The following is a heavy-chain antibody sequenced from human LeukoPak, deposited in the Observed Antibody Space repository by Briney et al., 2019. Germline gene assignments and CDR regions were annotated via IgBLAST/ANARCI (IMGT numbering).Heavy chain of an antibody. CDR1: GFAFRSYW. V-gene: IGHV3-7*03. D-gene: IGHD5-18*01. Sequence: GGSLRLSCAASGFAFRSYWMSWVRQAPGKGLEWVANIKEDGSEKYYVDSVKGRFTISRDSAKNSLYLQMNSLRVEDTAVYYCARDHNYGSDYWGQGTLVTVSS. CDR3: ARDHNYGSDY. CDR2: IKEDGSEK. J-gene: IGHJ4*02.